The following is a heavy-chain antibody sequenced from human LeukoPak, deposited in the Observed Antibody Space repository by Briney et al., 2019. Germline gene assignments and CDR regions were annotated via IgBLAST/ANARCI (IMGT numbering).Heavy chain of an antibody. J-gene: IGHJ3*02. V-gene: IGHV1-2*02. CDR3: ARVARITMIVTGAFDI. CDR2: INPNSGGT. Sequence: GASVKVSCKASGYTFTGYYMHWVRQAPGQGLEWMGWINPNSGGTNYAQKFQGRVTMTRDTSISTAYMELSRLRSDDTAVYYCARVARITMIVTGAFDIWGQGTMVTVSS. CDR1: GYTFTGYY. D-gene: IGHD3-22*01.